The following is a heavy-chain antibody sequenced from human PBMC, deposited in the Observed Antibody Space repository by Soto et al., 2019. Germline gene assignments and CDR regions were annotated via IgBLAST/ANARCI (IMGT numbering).Heavy chain of an antibody. CDR3: AKSPSVSRPRRYFDY. J-gene: IGHJ4*02. D-gene: IGHD3-10*01. Sequence: EGSLRLSCAASGFTFSSYAMSWVRQAPGKGLERVSAISGSGGSTYYTDSVNRRLTISRDNSKNTLYLQMNSLRAEDTAVYYCAKSPSVSRPRRYFDYWGQGTLVTVSS. CDR1: GFTFSSYA. V-gene: IGHV3-23*01. CDR2: ISGSGGST.